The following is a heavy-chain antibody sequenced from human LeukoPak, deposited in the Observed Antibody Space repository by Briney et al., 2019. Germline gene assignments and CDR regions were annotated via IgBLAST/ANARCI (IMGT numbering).Heavy chain of an antibody. Sequence: GGSLRLSCAASGFTFSSYAMSWVRQAPGKGLEWVSAISGSGGSTYYADSVKGRFTISRDNAKNSLYLQMNSLRAEDTAVYYCARVSDKERVWGYCSSTSCYAANWFDPWGQGTLVTVSS. J-gene: IGHJ5*02. CDR1: GFTFSSYA. V-gene: IGHV3-23*01. CDR2: ISGSGGST. D-gene: IGHD2-2*01. CDR3: ARVSDKERVWGYCSSTSCYAANWFDP.